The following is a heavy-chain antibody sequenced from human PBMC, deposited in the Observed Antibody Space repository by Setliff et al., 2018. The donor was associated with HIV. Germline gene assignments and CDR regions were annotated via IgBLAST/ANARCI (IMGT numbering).Heavy chain of an antibody. D-gene: IGHD1-26*01. CDR1: GYTFTGYS. Sequence: ASVKVSCKASGYTFTGYSMHWVRQAPGQGLEWMGWINPDSGGINFAQEFQGRVTMTRVTSISTAYMELSGLRSDDTAVYYCARVQWDLLYVPDAFDIWGQGIMVTVSS. V-gene: IGHV1-2*02. CDR3: ARVQWDLLYVPDAFDI. CDR2: INPDSGGI. J-gene: IGHJ3*02.